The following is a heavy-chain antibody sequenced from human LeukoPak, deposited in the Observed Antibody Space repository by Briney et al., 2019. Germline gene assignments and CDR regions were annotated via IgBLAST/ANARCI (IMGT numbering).Heavy chain of an antibody. Sequence: EASVKVSCKASGYTFTNYIIQWVRQAPGQSLEWMGWIKIGNGDTQSSQKFQGRVTITRDTSASTAYMELSSLRSEDTAVYYCLESSGRFHYWGQGTLVTVSS. CDR2: IKIGNGDT. CDR1: GYTFTNYI. J-gene: IGHJ4*02. D-gene: IGHD1-26*01. V-gene: IGHV1-3*04. CDR3: LESSGRFHY.